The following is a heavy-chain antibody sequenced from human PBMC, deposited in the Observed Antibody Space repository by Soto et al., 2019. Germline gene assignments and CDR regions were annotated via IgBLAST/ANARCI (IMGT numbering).Heavy chain of an antibody. CDR2: IYHSGST. Sequence: QVQLQESGPGLVKPSGTLSLTCAVSGGSISSSNWWSWVRQPPGKGLEWIGEIYHSGSTNYNPSPTSRVTISVDKSKNPFSLKLSSVTAADTAVYYCARVVGGYYSGMDVWGQGTTVTVSS. V-gene: IGHV4-4*02. CDR1: GGSISSSNW. D-gene: IGHD2-2*01. J-gene: IGHJ6*02. CDR3: ARVVGGYYSGMDV.